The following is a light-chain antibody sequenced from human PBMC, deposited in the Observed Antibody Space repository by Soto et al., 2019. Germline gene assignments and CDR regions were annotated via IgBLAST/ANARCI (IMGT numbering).Light chain of an antibody. Sequence: IQMTQSPSSLSASVGDSVTVTCRASQSINIYLNWYQQKPGKAPTLLIYGASSLQSGVPSRFTGCGSRTDFTLTISSLQPEDFATYYCQQSYRSPYTFGQGTKLEIK. J-gene: IGKJ2*01. CDR3: QQSYRSPYT. CDR1: QSINIY. CDR2: GAS. V-gene: IGKV1-39*01.